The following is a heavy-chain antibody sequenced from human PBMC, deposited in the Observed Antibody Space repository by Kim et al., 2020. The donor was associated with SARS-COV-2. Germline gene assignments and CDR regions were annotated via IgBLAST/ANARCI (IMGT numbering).Heavy chain of an antibody. CDR2: IYYSGST. D-gene: IGHD3-10*01. CDR3: ARLRVVRGVISRYNWFDP. V-gene: IGHV4-39*01. CDR1: GGSISSSSYY. Sequence: SETLSLTCTVSGGSISSSSYYWGWIRQPPGKGLEWIGSIYYSGSTYYNPSLKSRVTISVDTSKNQFSLKLSSVTAADTAVYYCARLRVVRGVISRYNWFDPWGQGTLVTVSS. J-gene: IGHJ5*02.